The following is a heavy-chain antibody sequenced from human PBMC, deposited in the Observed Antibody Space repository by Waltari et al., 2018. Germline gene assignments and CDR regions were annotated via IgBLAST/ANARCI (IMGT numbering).Heavy chain of an antibody. CDR2: IYHSGIT. CDR3: ARAGGDSGSYEIPFDY. J-gene: IGHJ4*02. D-gene: IGHD1-26*01. CDR1: GYSISSGYY. V-gene: IGHV4-38-2*01. Sequence: TLSLPCAVSGYSISSGYYWGWIRQHPGKGLEWIGSIYHSGITYYNPSLKSRVTISVDTSKNQFSLKLSSVTAADTAVYYCARAGGDSGSYEIPFDYWGQGTLVTVSS.